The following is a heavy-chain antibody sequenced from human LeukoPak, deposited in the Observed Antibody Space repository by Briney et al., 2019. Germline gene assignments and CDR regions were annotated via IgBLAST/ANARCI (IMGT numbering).Heavy chain of an antibody. CDR3: ARDAGYSSGWYVLDAFDI. D-gene: IGHD6-19*01. J-gene: IGHJ3*02. V-gene: IGHV3-48*01. CDR1: GFAFSTYS. CDR2: ITSTSATK. Sequence: QPGGSLRLSCAASGFAFSTYSMNWVRQAPGKGLEWVSYITSTSATKYYADSVKGRFTVSRDNAKSSLFLQMNSLRAEDTAVYYCARDAGYSSGWYVLDAFDIWGQGTMVTVSS.